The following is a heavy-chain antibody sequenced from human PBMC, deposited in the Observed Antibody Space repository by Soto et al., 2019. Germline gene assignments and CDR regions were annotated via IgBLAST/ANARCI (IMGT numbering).Heavy chain of an antibody. J-gene: IGHJ6*02. CDR1: GFSLSTSGMC. Sequence: SGPTLVNPTQTLTLTCTFSGFSLSTSGMCVSWIRQPPGKALEWLALIDWGDEKYYSTSLKTRLTISKDTSKNQVVLTMTNMDPVDTATYYCIQSRCGGDCLQSYASYYYYGMDVWGQGTTVTVSS. V-gene: IGHV2-70*12. CDR3: IQSRCGGDCLQSYASYYYYGMDV. CDR2: IDWGDEK. D-gene: IGHD2-21*02.